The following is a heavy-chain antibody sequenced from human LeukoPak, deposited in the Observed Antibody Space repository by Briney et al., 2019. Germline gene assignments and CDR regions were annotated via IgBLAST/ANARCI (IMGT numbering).Heavy chain of an antibody. D-gene: IGHD6-6*01. J-gene: IGHJ6*02. V-gene: IGHV1-46*01. CDR2: INPSRDST. Sequence: ASVKVSCTASGYTFTIYYMHWVRQAPGQGLEWMGIINPSRDSTTYTQKFQGRVTMTRDSSTSTVYMEVRSLSAEDTAVYYCARPPSIISASNIYYYYYAMDLWGQGTTVTVSS. CDR3: ARPPSIISASNIYYYYYAMDL. CDR1: GYTFTIYY.